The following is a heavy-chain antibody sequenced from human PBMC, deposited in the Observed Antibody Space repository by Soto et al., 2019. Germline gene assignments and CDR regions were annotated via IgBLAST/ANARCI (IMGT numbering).Heavy chain of an antibody. V-gene: IGHV4-30-4*01. CDR2: IYYSGST. CDR3: ARSSSTSLTWFDP. D-gene: IGHD2-2*01. J-gene: IGHJ5*02. CDR1: GGSISSGDYY. Sequence: SETLSLTCTVSGGSISSGDYYWSWIRQPPGKGLEWIGYIYYSGSTYYNPSLKSRVTISVDTSKNQFSLKLSSVTAADTAVYYCARSSSTSLTWFDPWGQGTLVTVSP.